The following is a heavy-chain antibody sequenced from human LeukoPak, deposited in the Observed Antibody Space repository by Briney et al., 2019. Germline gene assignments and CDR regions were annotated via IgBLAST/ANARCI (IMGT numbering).Heavy chain of an antibody. CDR2: ISYDGSNK. Sequence: PGGSLRLSCAASGFTFSSYATHWVRQAPGKGLEWVAVISYDGSNKYYADSVKGRFTISRDNSKNTLYLQMNSLRAEDTAVYYCARGIEDYYDSLFDWGQGTLVTVSS. D-gene: IGHD3-22*01. CDR3: ARGIEDYYDSLFD. V-gene: IGHV3-30*04. J-gene: IGHJ4*02. CDR1: GFTFSSYA.